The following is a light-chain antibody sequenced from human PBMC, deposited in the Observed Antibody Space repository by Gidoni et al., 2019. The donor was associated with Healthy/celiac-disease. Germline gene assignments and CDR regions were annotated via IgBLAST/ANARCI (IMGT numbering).Light chain of an antibody. CDR3: KHQRA. CDR2: AAS. CDR1: QGISSY. Sequence: DLQLTQSPSFLSASVGDRVTITCRASQGISSYLAWYQQKPGKAPKLLIYAASTLQSGVPSRFSGSGSGTEFALTIRRLQPEDFANDYCKHQRAFXPXTKVDIK. V-gene: IGKV1-9*01. J-gene: IGKJ3*01.